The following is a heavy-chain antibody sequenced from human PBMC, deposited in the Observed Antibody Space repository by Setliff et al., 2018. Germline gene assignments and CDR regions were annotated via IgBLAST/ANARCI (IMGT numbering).Heavy chain of an antibody. CDR3: AKAQYSGSYHWFDP. J-gene: IGHJ5*02. CDR1: GYTFTGYY. D-gene: IGHD1-26*01. V-gene: IGHV1-2*06. CDR2: INPNSGGT. Sequence: ASVQVSCKAPGYTFTGYYMHWVRQAPGQGLEWMGRINPNSGGTNYAQKFQGRVTMTRDTSISTAYMELSRLRSDDTAVYYCAKAQYSGSYHWFDPWGQGTLVTVSS.